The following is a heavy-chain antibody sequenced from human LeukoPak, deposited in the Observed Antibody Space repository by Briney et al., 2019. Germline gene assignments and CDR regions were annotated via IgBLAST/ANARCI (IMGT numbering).Heavy chain of an antibody. CDR2: IKSKTDGGTT. D-gene: IGHD3-22*01. V-gene: IGHV3-15*01. CDR3: TTDPPMIVVDEDY. J-gene: IGHJ4*02. CDR1: GFTFSNFW. Sequence: GGSLRLSCAASGFTFSNFWMSWVRQAPGKGLEWVGRIKSKTDGGTTDYAAPVKGRFTISRDDSKNTLYLQMNSLKTEDTAVYYCTTDPPMIVVDEDYWGQGTLVTVSS.